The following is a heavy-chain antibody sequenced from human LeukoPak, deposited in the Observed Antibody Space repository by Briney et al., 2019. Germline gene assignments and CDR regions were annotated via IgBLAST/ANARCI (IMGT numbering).Heavy chain of an antibody. V-gene: IGHV3-30*03. D-gene: IGHD5-24*01. Sequence: GGSLRLSCAASGFTFSSYGMHWVRQAPGKGLEWVAVISYDGSNKYYADSVKGRFTISRDNSKNTLYLQMNSLRPEDTAVYYCARARFGYNRGPFDYWGQGILVTVSS. CDR3: ARARFGYNRGPFDY. CDR2: ISYDGSNK. J-gene: IGHJ4*02. CDR1: GFTFSSYG.